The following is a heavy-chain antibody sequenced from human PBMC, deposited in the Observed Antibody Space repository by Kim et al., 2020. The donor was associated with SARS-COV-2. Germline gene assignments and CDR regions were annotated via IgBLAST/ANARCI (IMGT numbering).Heavy chain of an antibody. CDR2: GST. J-gene: IGHJ4*02. V-gene: IGHV4-59*09. Sequence: GSTIYNTSLESRVTISIDTYKNQCSLKLSSVTAAGTAVYYCARGNYHGDSWGQRTLVTVSS. CDR3: ARGNYHGDS. D-gene: IGHD3-10*01.